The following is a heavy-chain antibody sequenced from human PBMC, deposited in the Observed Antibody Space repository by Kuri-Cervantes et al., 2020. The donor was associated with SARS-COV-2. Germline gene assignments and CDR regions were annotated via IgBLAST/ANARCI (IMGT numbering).Heavy chain of an antibody. CDR2: IYYSGST. V-gene: IGHV4-39*01. D-gene: IGHD1-26*01. CDR1: GFTFSSYG. J-gene: IGHJ4*02. CDR3: AGRGGSDFDY. Sequence: GSLRLSCAASGFTFSSYGMHWIRQPPGKGLEWIGSIYYSGSTYYNPSLKSRVTISVDTSKNQFSLKLSSVTAADTAVYYCAGRGGSDFDYWGQGTLVTVSS.